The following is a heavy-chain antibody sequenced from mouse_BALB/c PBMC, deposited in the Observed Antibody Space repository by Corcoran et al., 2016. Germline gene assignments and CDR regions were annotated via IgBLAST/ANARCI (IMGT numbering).Heavy chain of an antibody. Sequence: EVQLQQPGAELVKPGASVKLSCTASGFNIKDTYMHWVKQRPEQGLEWIGRIDPANGNTKYDPKFQGKATITADTSSNTAYLQLSSLTSEDTAVYYCARGRLRLRYFDVWGAGTTVTVSS. CDR2: IDPANGNT. CDR1: GFNIKDTY. V-gene: IGHV14-3*02. CDR3: ARGRLRLRYFDV. D-gene: IGHD1-2*01. J-gene: IGHJ1*01.